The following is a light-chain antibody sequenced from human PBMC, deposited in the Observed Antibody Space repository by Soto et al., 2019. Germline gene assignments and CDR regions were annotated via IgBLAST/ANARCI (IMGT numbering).Light chain of an antibody. Sequence: QSVLTQPPSISGAPGQRVTISCTGSSSNFGAGYDAHWYQQLPGTAPKLFIYDNNNRPSGVPDRVSGSKSGTSAALAITGLQADDEADYYCQSYDSNLSGWVFGGGTTVTVL. CDR3: QSYDSNLSGWV. V-gene: IGLV1-40*01. CDR1: SSNFGAGYD. J-gene: IGLJ3*02. CDR2: DNN.